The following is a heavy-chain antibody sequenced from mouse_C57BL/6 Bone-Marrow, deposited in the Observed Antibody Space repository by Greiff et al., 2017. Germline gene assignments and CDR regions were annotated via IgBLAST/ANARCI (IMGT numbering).Heavy chain of an antibody. CDR1: GFNIKDDY. CDR2: IDPENGDT. J-gene: IGHJ2*01. CDR3: FLYVYFDY. Sequence: EVKLMESGAELVRPGASVKLSCTASGFNIKDDYMHWVKQRPEQGLEWIGWIDPENGDTEYASKFQGKATITADTSSNTAYLQLSSLTSEDTAVYYCFLYVYFDYWGQGTTLTVSS. V-gene: IGHV14-4*01. D-gene: IGHD2-12*01.